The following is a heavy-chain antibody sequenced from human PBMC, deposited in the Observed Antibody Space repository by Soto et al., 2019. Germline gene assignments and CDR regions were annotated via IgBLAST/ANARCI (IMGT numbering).Heavy chain of an antibody. Sequence: ASVKVSCKASGGTFSTYTISWVLQAPGQGLEWMGWINPFDGSRMFAQSFQGRVTMTRDTSTSTVYMEVSSLRSEDTAVYYCSRVDPGETSPFDHWGQGTLVTVSS. CDR3: SRVDPGETSPFDH. CDR1: GGTFSTYT. J-gene: IGHJ4*02. D-gene: IGHD3-10*01. CDR2: INPFDGSR. V-gene: IGHV1-46*03.